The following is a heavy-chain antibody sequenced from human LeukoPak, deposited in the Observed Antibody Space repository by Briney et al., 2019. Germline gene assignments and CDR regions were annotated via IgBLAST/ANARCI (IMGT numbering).Heavy chain of an antibody. J-gene: IGHJ6*02. Sequence: PGGSLRLSCAASGFTFSSYTMNWVRQAPGKGLEWVSYISSGSNYIYYADSEKGRFTISRDNAKNSLYLQMNSLRAEDTAVYYCASECHGDQGYGMDVWGQGTTVTVS. CDR1: GFTFSSYT. D-gene: IGHD4-17*01. V-gene: IGHV3-21*01. CDR3: ASECHGDQGYGMDV. CDR2: ISSGSNYI.